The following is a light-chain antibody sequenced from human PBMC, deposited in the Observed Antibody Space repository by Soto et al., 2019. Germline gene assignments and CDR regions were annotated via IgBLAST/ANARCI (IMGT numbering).Light chain of an antibody. CDR1: QSVSSK. Sequence: EIGMSLSAVALSVSTGERAALSCRASQSVSSKLAWYRQRPGQAPRLVIYDTSTRATGVPARFSGSGSGTEFTLTISSLQSEDFGIYYCQQYNDLFSITFGQGARPEIK. V-gene: IGKV3-15*01. CDR3: QQYNDLFSIT. CDR2: DTS. J-gene: IGKJ5*01.